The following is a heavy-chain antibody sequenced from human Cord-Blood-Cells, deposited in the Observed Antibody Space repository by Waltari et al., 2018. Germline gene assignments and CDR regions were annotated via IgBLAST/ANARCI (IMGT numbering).Heavy chain of an antibody. CDR1: VFPFSSYA. Sequence: QVQLVESGGGVVQPGRSLRLSCAASVFPFSSYAMHWVRQAPGKGLEWVAVISYDGSNKYYADSVKGRFTISRDNSKNTLYLQMNSLRAEDTAVYYCASSENDDYWGQGTLVTVSS. V-gene: IGHV3-30-3*01. J-gene: IGHJ4*02. CDR2: ISYDGSNK. D-gene: IGHD1-1*01. CDR3: ASSENDDY.